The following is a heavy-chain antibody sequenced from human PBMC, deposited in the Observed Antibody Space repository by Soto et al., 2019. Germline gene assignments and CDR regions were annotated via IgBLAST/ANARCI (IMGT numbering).Heavy chain of an antibody. CDR2: INHSGST. Sequence: SETLSLTCAVYGGSFSGYYWSWIRQPPGKGLEWIGEINHSGSTNYNPSLKSRVTISVDTSKNQFSLKLSSVTAADTAVYYCARGKSWVQLDWFSYYYYGMDVWGQGTTVTVSS. V-gene: IGHV4-34*01. D-gene: IGHD3-9*01. CDR1: GGSFSGYY. J-gene: IGHJ6*02. CDR3: ARGKSWVQLDWFSYYYYGMDV.